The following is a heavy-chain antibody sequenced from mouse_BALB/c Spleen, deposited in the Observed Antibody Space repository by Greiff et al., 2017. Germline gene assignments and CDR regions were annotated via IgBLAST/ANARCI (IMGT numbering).Heavy chain of an antibody. D-gene: IGHD2-4*01. J-gene: IGHJ4*01. Sequence: VQLQQSGAELVKPGASVKLSCTASGFNIKDTYMHWVKQRPEQGLEWIGRIDPANGNTKYDPKFQGKATITADTSSNTAYLQLRSLTSEDTAVYYCARMNTAGVSYAMDYWGQGTSVTVSS. CDR1: GFNIKDTY. V-gene: IGHV14-3*02. CDR2: IDPANGNT. CDR3: ARMNTAGVSYAMDY.